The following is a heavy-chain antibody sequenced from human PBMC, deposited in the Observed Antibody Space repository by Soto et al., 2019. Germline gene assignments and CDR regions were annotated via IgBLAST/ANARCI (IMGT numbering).Heavy chain of an antibody. CDR3: TTEPTVLRYFDWLPVDY. J-gene: IGHJ4*02. Sequence: GGSLRLSCAASGFTFSNAWMSWVRQAPGKGLEWVGRIKSKTDAGTTDYAAPVKGRFTISRDDSKNTLYLQMNGLKTVDTAVYYCTTEPTVLRYFDWLPVDYWGQGTLVTVSS. CDR2: IKSKTDAGTT. V-gene: IGHV3-15*01. D-gene: IGHD3-9*01. CDR1: GFTFSNAW.